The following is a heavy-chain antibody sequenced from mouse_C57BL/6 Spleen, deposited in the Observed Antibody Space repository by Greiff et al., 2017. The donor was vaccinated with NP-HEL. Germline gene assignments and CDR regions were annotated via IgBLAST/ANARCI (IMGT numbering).Heavy chain of an antibody. Sequence: EVKVVESGPGMVKPSQSLSLTCTVTGYSITSGYDWHWIRHFPGNKLEWMGYISYSGSTNYNPSLKSRISITHDTSKNHFFLKLNSVTTEDTATYYCARGGGYYDYDGFAYWGQGTLVTVSA. J-gene: IGHJ3*01. CDR2: ISYSGST. D-gene: IGHD2-4*01. CDR1: GYSITSGYD. V-gene: IGHV3-1*01. CDR3: ARGGGYYDYDGFAY.